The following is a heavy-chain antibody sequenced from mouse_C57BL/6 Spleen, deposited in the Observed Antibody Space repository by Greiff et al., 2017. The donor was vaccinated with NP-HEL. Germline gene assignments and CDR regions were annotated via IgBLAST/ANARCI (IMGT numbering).Heavy chain of an antibody. Sequence: VQLQQSGPELVKPGASVKISCKASGYAFSSSWMNWVKQRPGKGLEWIGRIYPGDGDTNYNGKFKGKATLTADKSSSTAYMQLSSLTSEDSAVYFCAICNGYYPHYYAMDYWGQGTSVTVSS. D-gene: IGHD2-3*01. J-gene: IGHJ4*01. V-gene: IGHV1-82*01. CDR1: GYAFSSSW. CDR2: IYPGDGDT. CDR3: AICNGYYPHYYAMDY.